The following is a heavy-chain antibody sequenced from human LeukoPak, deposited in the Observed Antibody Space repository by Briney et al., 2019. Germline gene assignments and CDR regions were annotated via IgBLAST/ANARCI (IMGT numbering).Heavy chain of an antibody. D-gene: IGHD1-1*01. CDR2: IYHSGST. J-gene: IGHJ6*02. CDR1: GGSISSYY. V-gene: IGHV4-59*01. CDR3: AREQELAIPYYYAMDV. Sequence: SETLSLTCTVSGGSISSYYWSWIRQPPGKGLEWIGYIYHSGSTNYNPSLKSRVSISVDTSKNQFSLKLSSVTAADTAVYYCAREQELAIPYYYAMDVWGQGTTVTVSS.